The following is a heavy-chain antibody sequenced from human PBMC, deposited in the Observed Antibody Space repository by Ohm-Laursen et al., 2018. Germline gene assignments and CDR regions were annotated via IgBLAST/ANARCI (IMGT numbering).Heavy chain of an antibody. CDR2: TYYRSKWYN. V-gene: IGHV6-1*01. D-gene: IGHD6-19*01. CDR1: GDSVSSNSAT. J-gene: IGHJ4*02. CDR3: ARAGSGWYDY. Sequence: SQTLSLTCAISGDSVSSNSATWHWIRQSPSRGLEWLGKTYYRSKWYNDYGGSVRSRITIDPDTSRNQFSLQLRSVTPEDTAVYYCARAGSGWYDYWGQGTLVTVSS.